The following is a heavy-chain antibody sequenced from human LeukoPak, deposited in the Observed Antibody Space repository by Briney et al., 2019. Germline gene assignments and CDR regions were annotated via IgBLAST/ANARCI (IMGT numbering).Heavy chain of an antibody. Sequence: GGSLRLSCPASGFTFSSYSMNWVRQAPGKGLEWVSSISSSSSYIYYADSVKGRFTISRENAKNSLYLPMPSLSPDATVLYSCARHPTCSGWYDPSCQGTLVTVSS. CDR2: ISSSSSYI. V-gene: IGHV3-21*01. J-gene: IGHJ5*02. D-gene: IGHD6-19*01. CDR1: GFTFSSYS. CDR3: ARHPTCSGWYDP.